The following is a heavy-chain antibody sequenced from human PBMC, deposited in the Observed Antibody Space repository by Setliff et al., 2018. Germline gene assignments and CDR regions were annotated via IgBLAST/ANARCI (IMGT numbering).Heavy chain of an antibody. D-gene: IGHD4-17*01. CDR1: GYSFTNYW. Sequence: LKISCKGSGYSFTNYWIGWVRQMPGKGLEWMGILYPGDSDTRYSPSFQGQVTISADKSISTAYLQWSSLKASDTAFYYCARSDYGDYFAWDSYGMDVWGQGTTVTVS. V-gene: IGHV5-51*01. CDR3: ARSDYGDYFAWDSYGMDV. CDR2: LYPGDSDT. J-gene: IGHJ6*02.